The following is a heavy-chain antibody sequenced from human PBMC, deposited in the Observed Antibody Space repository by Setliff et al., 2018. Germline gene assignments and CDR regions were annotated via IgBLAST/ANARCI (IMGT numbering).Heavy chain of an antibody. CDR3: ASGPGYGLDY. CDR1: GGSFSGYY. CDR2: INHSGST. V-gene: IGHV4-34*01. D-gene: IGHD5-18*01. Sequence: SETLSLTCAVYGGSFSGYYWTWIRQPPGKGLEWIGEINHSGSTNYNPSLKSRVTISVDTSKNQFSLKLSSVTAADTAVYYCASGPGYGLDYWGQGTLVTVSS. J-gene: IGHJ4*02.